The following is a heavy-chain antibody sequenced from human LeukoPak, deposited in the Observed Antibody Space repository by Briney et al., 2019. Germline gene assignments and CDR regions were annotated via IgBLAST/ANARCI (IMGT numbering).Heavy chain of an antibody. CDR2: IYYSGST. CDR1: GGSISSGGYY. Sequence: PSQTLSLTCTVSGGSISSGGYYWSWIRQHPGKGLEWIGYIYYSGSTYYNPSLKSRVTISVDTSKNQFSLKLSSVTAADTAVYYCATVKAKNDYGDYHNWFDPWGQGTLVTVSS. D-gene: IGHD4-17*01. J-gene: IGHJ5*02. CDR3: ATVKAKNDYGDYHNWFDP. V-gene: IGHV4-31*03.